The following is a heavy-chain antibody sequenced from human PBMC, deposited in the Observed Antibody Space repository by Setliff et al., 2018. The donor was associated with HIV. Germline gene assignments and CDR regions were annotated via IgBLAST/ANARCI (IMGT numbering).Heavy chain of an antibody. CDR3: ARVPTNPDFYYYYMDV. CDR2: IYYSGGT. J-gene: IGHJ6*03. Sequence: LSLTCTVSGGSISSGGYYWSWIRQHPGKGLEWIGYIYYSGGTYYNPSLKSRVTISVDTSKYQFSLKLSSVTAADTAVYYCARVPTNPDFYYYYMDVWGKGTTVTVS. V-gene: IGHV4-31*02. CDR1: GGSISSGGYY.